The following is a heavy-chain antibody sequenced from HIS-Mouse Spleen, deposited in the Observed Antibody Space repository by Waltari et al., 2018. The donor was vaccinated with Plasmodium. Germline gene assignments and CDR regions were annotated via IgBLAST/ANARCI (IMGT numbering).Heavy chain of an antibody. CDR3: ASSWYWYFDL. CDR1: GFTFSSYW. V-gene: IGHV3-7*01. J-gene: IGHJ2*01. D-gene: IGHD6-13*01. CDR2: IKQDGREK. Sequence: EVQLVESGGGLVQPGGSLRLSCAASGFTFSSYWMSWVRQAPGKGLEWVANIKQDGREKYYVDAVKGRFTIARDNAKNSLYLQMNSLRAEDTAVYYCASSWYWYFDLWGRGTLVTVSS.